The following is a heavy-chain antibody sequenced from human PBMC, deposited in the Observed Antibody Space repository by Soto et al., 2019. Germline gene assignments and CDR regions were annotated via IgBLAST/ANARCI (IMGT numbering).Heavy chain of an antibody. Sequence: GASVKVSCKASGGTFSSYAISWVRQAPGQGLEWMGGIIPIFGTANYAQKFQGRVTITADESTSTAYMELSSLRSEDTAVYYCARLSGIAVAGTLGDYGYWGQGTLVTVS. D-gene: IGHD6-19*01. CDR3: ARLSGIAVAGTLGDYGY. J-gene: IGHJ4*02. CDR1: GGTFSSYA. CDR2: IIPIFGTA. V-gene: IGHV1-69*13.